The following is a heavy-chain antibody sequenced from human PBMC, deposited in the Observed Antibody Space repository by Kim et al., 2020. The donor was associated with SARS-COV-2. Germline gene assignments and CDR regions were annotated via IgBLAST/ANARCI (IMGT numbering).Heavy chain of an antibody. CDR1: GFTFGDYA. D-gene: IGHD6-19*01. CDR3: AKSKGAVGGTIDY. Sequence: GGSLRLSCAASGFTFGDYAMHWVRQAPGKGLEWVSGISWNSGSIGYADSVKGRFTISRDNAKNSMYLQMNSLRAEDTALYYCAKSKGAVGGTIDYWCQGTLVTVSS. V-gene: IGHV3-9*01. CDR2: ISWNSGSI. J-gene: IGHJ4*02.